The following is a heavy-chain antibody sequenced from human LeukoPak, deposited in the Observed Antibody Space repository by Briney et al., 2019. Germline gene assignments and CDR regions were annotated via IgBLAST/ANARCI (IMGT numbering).Heavy chain of an antibody. CDR1: DGSISSSSFY. J-gene: IGHJ4*02. Sequence: SETLSLTCTVSDGSISSSSFYWGWIRQPPGKGLEWIGRIYYSGSTYYNPSLKSRVTISVDTSKNQFSLKLNSVTAADTAVYYCARGRDSSDWYVYDYWGQGTLVTVSS. CDR3: ARGRDSSDWYVYDY. D-gene: IGHD6-19*01. CDR2: IYYSGST. V-gene: IGHV4-39*01.